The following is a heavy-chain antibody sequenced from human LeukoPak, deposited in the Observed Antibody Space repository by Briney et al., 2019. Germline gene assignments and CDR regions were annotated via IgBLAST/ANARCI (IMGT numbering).Heavy chain of an antibody. J-gene: IGHJ4*02. CDR2: ISGSGGST. CDR1: GFTFSSYA. CDR3: AKDLKGYYGSGSYPH. V-gene: IGHV3-23*01. Sequence: QTGGSLRLSCAASGFTFSSYAMSWVRQAPGKGLEWVSAISGSGGSTFYTDSVKGRFTISRDNSKNTLYLQMNSLRAEDTAVYYCAKDLKGYYGSGSYPHRGQGTLVTVSS. D-gene: IGHD3-10*01.